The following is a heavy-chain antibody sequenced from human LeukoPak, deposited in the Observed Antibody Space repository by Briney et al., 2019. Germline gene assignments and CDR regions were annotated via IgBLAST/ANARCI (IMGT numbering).Heavy chain of an antibody. CDR1: GFTFSSYA. CDR2: ISGSGGST. V-gene: IGHV3-23*01. J-gene: IGHJ4*02. Sequence: GGSLRLSCAASGFTFSSYAMSWVRQAPGKGLEWVSAISGSGGSTYYADSVKGRFTISRDNSKNTLYLQMNSLRAEDTAVYYCAKAKYCGGGSCYGLGDYWGQGTLVTVSS. CDR3: AKAKYCGGGSCYGLGDY. D-gene: IGHD2-15*01.